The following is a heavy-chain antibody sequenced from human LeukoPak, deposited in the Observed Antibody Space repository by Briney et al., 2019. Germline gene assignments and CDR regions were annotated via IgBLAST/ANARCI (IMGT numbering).Heavy chain of an antibody. Sequence: SETLSLTCAVYGGSFSDYYWTWIRQSPGKGLEWIGEINHSGATDYNPSLKGRVTISVDTSKNQCSLKVRSVTAADTAVYYCARRVRGVSFYYYNGMDVWGQGTTVTVSS. CDR3: ARRVRGVSFYYYNGMDV. D-gene: IGHD3-10*01. J-gene: IGHJ6*02. CDR2: INHSGAT. V-gene: IGHV4-34*01. CDR1: GGSFSDYY.